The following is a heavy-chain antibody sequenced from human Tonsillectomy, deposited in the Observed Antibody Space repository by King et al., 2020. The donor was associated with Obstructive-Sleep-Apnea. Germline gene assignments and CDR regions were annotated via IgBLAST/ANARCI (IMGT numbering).Heavy chain of an antibody. Sequence: QLQESGPGLVKPSVTLSLTCAVSGGSISSNNWWNWVRQPPGKGLEWIGEIFHSGSTNYNPSLKSRVTISIDKSKNPFSLMLSSVTAADTAVYYCARGGGYFFDYWGQGALFTVSS. CDR2: IFHSGST. J-gene: IGHJ4*02. D-gene: IGHD3-16*01. V-gene: IGHV4-4*02. CDR3: ARGGGYFFDY. CDR1: GGSISSNNW.